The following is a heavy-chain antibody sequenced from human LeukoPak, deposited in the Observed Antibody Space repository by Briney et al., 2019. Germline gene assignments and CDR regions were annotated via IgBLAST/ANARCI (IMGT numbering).Heavy chain of an antibody. CDR1: GGSISSSSYY. CDR3: ARGAGYSVWGPRSVFDP. J-gene: IGHJ5*02. D-gene: IGHD3-16*01. CDR2: IYYSGST. Sequence: PSETLSLTCTVSGGSISSSSYYWGWIRQPPGKGLEWIGSIYYSGSTYYNPSLKSRVTISVDTSKNQFSLKLSSVTAADTAVYYCARGAGYSVWGPRSVFDPWGQGTLVTVSS. V-gene: IGHV4-39*07.